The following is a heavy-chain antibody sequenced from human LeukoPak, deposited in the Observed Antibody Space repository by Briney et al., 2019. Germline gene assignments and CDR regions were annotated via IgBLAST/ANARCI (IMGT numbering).Heavy chain of an antibody. D-gene: IGHD3-22*01. Sequence: PGGSLRLSCAASGFTVSSNYMSWVRQAPEKGLEWVSAISASGGSTYHADSVKGRFTISRDNSKNTVNLQMNSLRGEDTAVYYCVKVGGSGYYPDIWGQGTMVTVSS. J-gene: IGHJ3*02. CDR3: VKVGGSGYYPDI. V-gene: IGHV3-23*01. CDR1: GFTVSSNY. CDR2: ISASGGST.